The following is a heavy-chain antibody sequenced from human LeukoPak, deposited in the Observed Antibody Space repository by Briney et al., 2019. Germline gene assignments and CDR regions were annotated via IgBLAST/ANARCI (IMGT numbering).Heavy chain of an antibody. CDR1: GFTFSSYS. D-gene: IGHD3-10*01. Sequence: GGSLRLSCAASGFTFSSYSMNWVRQAPGKGLEWVSYISGSSSTIYYADSVKGRFTISRDNAKNSLYLQMNSLRDEDTAVYYCARAGGSGSYYKGVYFDYWGQGTLVTVSS. V-gene: IGHV3-48*02. CDR3: ARAGGSGSYYKGVYFDY. J-gene: IGHJ4*02. CDR2: ISGSSSTI.